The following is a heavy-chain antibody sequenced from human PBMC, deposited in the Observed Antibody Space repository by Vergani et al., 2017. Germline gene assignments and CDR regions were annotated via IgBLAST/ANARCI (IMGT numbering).Heavy chain of an antibody. CDR1: GFTFSSYA. V-gene: IGHV3-23*01. D-gene: IGHD6-19*01. J-gene: IGHJ5*02. CDR2: ISGSGGST. CDR3: AKGSLGVYSSGWLNWFDP. Sequence: EVQLLESGGGLVQPGGSLRLSCAASGFTFSSYAMSWVRQAPGKGLEWVSAISGSGGSTYYADSVKGRFTISRDNSKNTLYLQMNSLRAEDTAVYYCAKGSLGVYSSGWLNWFDPWGQGTLVTVSS.